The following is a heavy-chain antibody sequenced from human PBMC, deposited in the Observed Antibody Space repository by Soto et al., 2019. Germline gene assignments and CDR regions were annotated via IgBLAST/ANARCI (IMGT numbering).Heavy chain of an antibody. Sequence: PGGSLRLSCAASGFTFSTYAMSWVRQAPKKGLEWVSVISAGDGSTYYADSVKGRFTISRDNSKNTLYLQMNSLRAEDTAVYYCARELRYFDWPWCLEIWGQGTLVTVSS. CDR3: ARELRYFDWPWCLEI. D-gene: IGHD3-9*01. V-gene: IGHV3-23*01. CDR1: GFTFSTYA. CDR2: ISAGDGST. J-gene: IGHJ3*02.